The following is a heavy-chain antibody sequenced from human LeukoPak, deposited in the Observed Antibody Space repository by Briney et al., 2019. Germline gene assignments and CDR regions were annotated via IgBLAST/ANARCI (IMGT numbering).Heavy chain of an antibody. CDR2: TRYDGSEK. CDR3: AKDNSGWAFDY. Sequence: GGSLTLSCPASGFTFSSYGMHWVRQAPGKGLEWMAFTRYDGSEKWYADCVKGRFTIYRDNSKDTLYLQMRTLRPEDTAVYYCAKDNSGWAFDYWGQGTLVTVST. J-gene: IGHJ4*02. V-gene: IGHV3-30*02. CDR1: GFTFSSYG. D-gene: IGHD6-19*01.